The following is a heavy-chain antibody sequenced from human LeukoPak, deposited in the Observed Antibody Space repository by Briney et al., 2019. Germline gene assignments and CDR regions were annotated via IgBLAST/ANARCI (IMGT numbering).Heavy chain of an antibody. CDR3: AREVGAVDY. V-gene: IGHV3-23*01. CDR2: ISGSGDST. Sequence: GGSLRLSCAASGFTFSSYAMTWVRQAPGKGLEWVSVISGSGDSTYYADSVKGRFTIYRDNSKNTLYMQMNSLRAEDTAVYYCAREVGAVDYWGQGPLVTVSS. D-gene: IGHD1-26*01. J-gene: IGHJ4*02. CDR1: GFTFSSYA.